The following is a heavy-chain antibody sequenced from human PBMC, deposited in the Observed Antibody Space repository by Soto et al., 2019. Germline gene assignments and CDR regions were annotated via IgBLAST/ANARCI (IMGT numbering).Heavy chain of an antibody. J-gene: IGHJ4*02. CDR2: IWYDGSNK. CDR3: ARDNGDPTSGGFDY. V-gene: IGHV3-33*01. Sequence: GGSLRLSCAASGFTFSSYGMHWVRQAPGKGLEWVAVIWYDGSNKYYADSVKGRFTISRDNSKNTLYLKMNSLRAEDTAVYYCARDNGDPTSGGFDYWGQGTLVTVSS. D-gene: IGHD2-8*01. CDR1: GFTFSSYG.